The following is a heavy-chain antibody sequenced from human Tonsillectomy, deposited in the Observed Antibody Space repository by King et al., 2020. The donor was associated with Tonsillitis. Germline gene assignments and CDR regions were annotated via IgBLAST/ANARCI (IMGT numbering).Heavy chain of an antibody. CDR2: LRVSGGCT. D-gene: IGHD2-21*02. CDR1: GFTFCSYA. V-gene: IGHV3-23*04. J-gene: IGHJ4*02. CDR3: AKDGGGDCYSD. Sequence: DVQLVESGGGLLQPGGSLRLSGAASGFTFCSYAMSWVRQDPGKGLEWGSALRVSGGCTYYADAVKGRFTISLDNSKNTLHLQKNSRRAGDTAVYYCAKDGGGDCYSDGGQGTLVTVSS.